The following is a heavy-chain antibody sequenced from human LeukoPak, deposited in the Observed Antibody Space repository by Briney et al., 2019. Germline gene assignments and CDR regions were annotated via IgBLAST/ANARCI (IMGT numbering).Heavy chain of an antibody. D-gene: IGHD3-22*01. CDR2: IKQDGSEK. J-gene: IGHJ4*02. CDR3: ARDNYYDSSGYFFPDYYFDY. V-gene: IGHV3-7*01. Sequence: GGSLRLSCAASTSRFSIYGMNWVRQAPGKGLEWVAKIKQDGSEKYYVDSVKGRFTISRDNAKNSLYLQMNSLRAEDTAVYYCARDNYYDSSGYFFPDYYFDYWAQEPLVTVSS. CDR1: TSRFSIYG.